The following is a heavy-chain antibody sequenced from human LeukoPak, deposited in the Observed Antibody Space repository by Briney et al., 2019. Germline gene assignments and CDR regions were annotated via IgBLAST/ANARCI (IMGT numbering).Heavy chain of an antibody. J-gene: IGHJ3*02. V-gene: IGHV1-18*01. CDR3: ARAGGWAREDYKADSFDI. CDR1: GYTFTNFG. Sequence: ASVKVSCKASGYTFTNFGITRVRQAPGQCLEWMGWISTYIGNTNYAQNVQGRVTMTADTSTTTAYMELRSLRSDDTAVYYCARAGGWAREDYKADSFDIWGQGTMVTVSS. D-gene: IGHD5-24*01. CDR2: ISTYIGNT.